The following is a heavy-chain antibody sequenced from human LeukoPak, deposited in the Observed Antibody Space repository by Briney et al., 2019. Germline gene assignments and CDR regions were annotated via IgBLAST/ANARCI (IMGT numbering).Heavy chain of an antibody. J-gene: IGHJ5*02. Sequence: KPSETLSLTCAVYGGSFSGYYWSWIRQPPGKGLEWIGEINHSGSTNYNPSLKSRVTISVDTSKNQFSLKLSSVTAADTAVYYCARWARVRRCSSTSCHNWFDPWGQGTLVTVSS. CDR2: INHSGST. D-gene: IGHD2-2*01. CDR1: GGSFSGYY. CDR3: ARWARVRRCSSTSCHNWFDP. V-gene: IGHV4-34*01.